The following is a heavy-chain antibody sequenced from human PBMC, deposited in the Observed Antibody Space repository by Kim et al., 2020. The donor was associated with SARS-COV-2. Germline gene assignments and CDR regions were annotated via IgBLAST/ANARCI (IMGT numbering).Heavy chain of an antibody. CDR3: ARVSLIAAAGIVAFDI. J-gene: IGHJ3*02. CDR1: GYSISSGYY. CDR2: IYHSGST. D-gene: IGHD6-13*01. Sequence: SETLSLTCTVSGYSISSGYYWGWIRQPPGKGLEWIGSIYHSGSTYYNPSLKSRVTISVDTSKNQFSLKLSSVTAADTAVYYCARVSLIAAAGIVAFDIWG. V-gene: IGHV4-38-2*02.